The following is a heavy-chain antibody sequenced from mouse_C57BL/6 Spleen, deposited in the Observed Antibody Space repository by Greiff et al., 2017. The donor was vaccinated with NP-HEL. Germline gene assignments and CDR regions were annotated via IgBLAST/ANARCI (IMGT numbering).Heavy chain of an antibody. Sequence: QVQLQQPGAELVRPGSSVKLSCKASGYTFTSYWMEWVKQRPGQGLEWIGNIYPSDSETHYNQKFKDKATLTVDKSSSTAYMQLSSLTSEDSAVYYCARENYEAMDYWGQGTSVTVSS. CDR2: IYPSDSET. J-gene: IGHJ4*01. CDR1: GYTFTSYW. D-gene: IGHD1-1*01. CDR3: ARENYEAMDY. V-gene: IGHV1-61*01.